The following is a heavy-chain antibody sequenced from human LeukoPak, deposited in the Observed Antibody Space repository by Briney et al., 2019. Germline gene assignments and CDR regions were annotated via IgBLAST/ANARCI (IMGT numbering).Heavy chain of an antibody. J-gene: IGHJ4*02. D-gene: IGHD4-17*01. Sequence: ASVKVSCKASGYTFTIYYIHWVRQAPGQGLEWMGLINPSGGSTNYAQKFQGRVTMTRDTSTSTVYMELSSLRSEDTAVYYCARSLPGYGDYWGHDYWGQGTLVTVSS. CDR3: ARSLPGYGDYWGHDY. CDR2: INPSGGST. CDR1: GYTFTIYY. V-gene: IGHV1-46*01.